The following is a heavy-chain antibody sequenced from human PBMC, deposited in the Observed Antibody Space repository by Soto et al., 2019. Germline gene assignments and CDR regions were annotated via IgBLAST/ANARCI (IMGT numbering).Heavy chain of an antibody. CDR1: GYSFTSYY. Sequence: GESLKISCQGSGYSFTSYYITWVRQMPGKGLEWMGIIYPSDSDIRYSPSFQGQVTISADKSISTAYLHWSSLKASDTAMYYCARRTYTGSRSGYWGFDYWGQGNLVTVSS. J-gene: IGHJ4*02. CDR2: IYPSDSDI. V-gene: IGHV5-51*01. CDR3: ARRTYTGSRSGYWGFDY. D-gene: IGHD3-22*01.